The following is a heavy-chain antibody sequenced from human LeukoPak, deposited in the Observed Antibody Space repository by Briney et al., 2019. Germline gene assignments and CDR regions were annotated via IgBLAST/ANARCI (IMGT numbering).Heavy chain of an antibody. CDR1: GYTFTSYD. V-gene: IGHV1-8*01. J-gene: IGHJ6*02. Sequence: ASVKVSCKASGYTFTSYDINWVRQATGQGLECMGWMNPNSGNTGYAQKFQGRATMTRNTSISTAYMELSSLRSEDTAVYYCARGTSPFYGMDVWGQGTTVTVSS. CDR2: MNPNSGNT. CDR3: ARGTSPFYGMDV.